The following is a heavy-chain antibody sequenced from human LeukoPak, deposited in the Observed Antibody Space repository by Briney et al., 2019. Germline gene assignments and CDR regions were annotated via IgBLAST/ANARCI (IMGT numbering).Heavy chain of an antibody. J-gene: IGHJ4*02. V-gene: IGHV3-23*01. CDR2: ISPSDGNT. CDR1: GFTFSKYA. D-gene: IGHD6-13*01. Sequence: PGGSLRLSCAASGFTFSKYAMSWVRQAPGKGLEWVSAISPSDGNTFYADSVKGRFTISRDNSKNTLYLQMGSLRAEDMAVYYCGIAAAYYFDYWGQGTLVTVSS. CDR3: GIAAAYYFDY.